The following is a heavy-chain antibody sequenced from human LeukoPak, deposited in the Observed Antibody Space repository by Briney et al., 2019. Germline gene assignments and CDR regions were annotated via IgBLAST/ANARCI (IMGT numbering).Heavy chain of an antibody. Sequence: PGGSLRLSCAASGFTFSSYAMNWVRQAPGKGLEWVSVISGSGGSPYYADSVKGRFTIPRDNSKNTLYLQMNSLRAEDTAVYYCAKDQTSPYYYDSSGYWNWFDPWGQGTLVTVSS. CDR1: GFTFSSYA. CDR2: ISGSGGSP. CDR3: AKDQTSPYYYDSSGYWNWFDP. D-gene: IGHD3-22*01. V-gene: IGHV3-23*01. J-gene: IGHJ5*02.